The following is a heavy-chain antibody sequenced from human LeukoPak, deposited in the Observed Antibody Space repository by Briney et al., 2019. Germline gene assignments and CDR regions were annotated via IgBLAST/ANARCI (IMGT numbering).Heavy chain of an antibody. D-gene: IGHD6-19*01. CDR3: ARVAEAGFFDN. CDR1: GFTFSSYA. CDR2: ISGSGSNT. Sequence: PGGSLRLSCAASGFTFSSYAMTWVRQAPGKGLEWVSGISGSGSNTYYADSVKGRFTTSRDNSKNTPFLQMNSLRAEDTAVYYCARVAEAGFFDNWGQGTLVTVSS. V-gene: IGHV3-23*01. J-gene: IGHJ4*02.